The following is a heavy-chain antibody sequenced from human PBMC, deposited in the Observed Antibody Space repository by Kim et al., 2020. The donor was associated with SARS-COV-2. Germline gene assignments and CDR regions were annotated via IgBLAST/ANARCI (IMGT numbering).Heavy chain of an antibody. D-gene: IGHD6-13*01. J-gene: IGHJ2*01. V-gene: IGHV1-3*01. Sequence: ASVKVSCKASGYTFTSYAMHWVRQAPGQRLEWMGWINAGNGNTKYSQKFQGRVTITRDTSASTAYMELSSLRSEDTAVYYCARRKYSSSWYVWYFDLWGRGTLVTVSS. CDR2: INAGNGNT. CDR1: GYTFTSYA. CDR3: ARRKYSSSWYVWYFDL.